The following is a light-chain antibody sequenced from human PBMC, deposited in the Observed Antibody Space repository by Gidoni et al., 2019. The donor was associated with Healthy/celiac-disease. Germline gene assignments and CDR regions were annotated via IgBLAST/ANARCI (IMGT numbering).Light chain of an antibody. CDR2: DVS. J-gene: IGLJ2*01. V-gene: IGLV2-14*01. CDR1: SSDVGGYNN. CDR3: SSYTSSSTLV. Sequence: QSALTQPASVSRSPGQSITISCTGTSSDVGGYNNVSWYQQHPGKAPKLMIYDVSNRPSGVSNRFSGSKSGNTASLTISGLQDEDEADYYCSSYTSSSTLVFGGGTKLTVL.